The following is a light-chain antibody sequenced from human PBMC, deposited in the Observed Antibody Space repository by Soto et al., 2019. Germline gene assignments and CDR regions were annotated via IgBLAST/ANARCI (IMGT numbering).Light chain of an antibody. Sequence: EIVLTQSPGTVSGSPGERATLSFRASQSVSSSYLSCYQQKPGQAPRLLIYGASSRPTGIPDRFSGSGSGTDFTLTISRLEPEDFAVYYCQQYGSSITFGQGTRLEI. J-gene: IGKJ5*01. CDR2: GAS. V-gene: IGKV3-20*01. CDR1: QSVSSSY. CDR3: QQYGSSIT.